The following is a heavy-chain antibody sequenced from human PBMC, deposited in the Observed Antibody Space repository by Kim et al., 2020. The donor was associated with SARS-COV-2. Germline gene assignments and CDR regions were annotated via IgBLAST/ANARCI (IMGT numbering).Heavy chain of an antibody. Sequence: WYDGSNKYYADSVKGRFTISRDNSKNTLYLQMNSLRAEDTAVYYCSCYEYWGQGTLVTVSS. J-gene: IGHJ4*02. V-gene: IGHV3-33*01. CDR3: SCYEY. D-gene: IGHD2-15*01. CDR2: WYDGSNK.